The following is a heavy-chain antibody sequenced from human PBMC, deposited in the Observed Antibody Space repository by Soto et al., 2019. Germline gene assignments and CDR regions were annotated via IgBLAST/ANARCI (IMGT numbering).Heavy chain of an antibody. J-gene: IGHJ4*02. CDR3: AKKAEKHFDWMFYADS. V-gene: IGHV3-23*01. Sequence: GGSLRLSCATSGIIFRNYAMGWVRQAPGKGLEWVSAISGSGDSTYYADSVKGRFTISRDNSKNTLYLQMNSLRVEDTAIFYCAKKAEKHFDWMFYADSWGQGTLVTVSS. CDR1: GIIFRNYA. CDR2: ISGSGDST. D-gene: IGHD3-9*01.